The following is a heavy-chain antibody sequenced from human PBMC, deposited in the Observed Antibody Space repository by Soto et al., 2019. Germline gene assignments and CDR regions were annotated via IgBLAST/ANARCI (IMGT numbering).Heavy chain of an antibody. CDR3: AHLTTGGFYFDY. J-gene: IGHJ4*02. Sequence: QITLKESGPPLVKPTQTLTLTCTFSGFSLRNSRVGVDWIRQPPGKALEWLALIYWDDDKRYSPSLKSRLTITKDTSKNQVVLTMTNMDPVDTATYYCAHLTTGGFYFDYWGQGTLVTVSS. D-gene: IGHD4-17*01. V-gene: IGHV2-5*02. CDR2: IYWDDDK. CDR1: GFSLRNSRVG.